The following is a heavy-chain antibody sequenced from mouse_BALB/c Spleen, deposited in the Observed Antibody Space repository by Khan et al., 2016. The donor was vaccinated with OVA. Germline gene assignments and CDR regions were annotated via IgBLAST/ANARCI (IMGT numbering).Heavy chain of an antibody. CDR2: IRLKSNNYAT. D-gene: IGHD4-1*01. V-gene: IGHV6-6*02. CDR1: GFTFSNYW. Sequence: EVQLQESGGGLVQPGGSMKLSCVASGFTFSNYWMNWVRQSPEKGLEWVAEIRLKSNNYATHYAESVKGRFTISRDDSKSSVYLQMNNLRAEDTGIYYCTTGVADWGQGTLVTVSA. J-gene: IGHJ3*01. CDR3: TTGVAD.